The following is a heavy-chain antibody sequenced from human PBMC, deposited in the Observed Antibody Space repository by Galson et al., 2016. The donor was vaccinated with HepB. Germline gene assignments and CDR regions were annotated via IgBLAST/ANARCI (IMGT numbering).Heavy chain of an antibody. D-gene: IGHD1-26*01. J-gene: IGHJ4*02. V-gene: IGHV3-7*03. Sequence: SLRLSCAASGFTFSRYGMHWVRQAPGKGLEWVANITPDGSEQYYVDSVKGRFTISRDNAKNTLFLQMNSLRAEDTAVYYCARGLNSGLDYWGQGTLVTVSS. CDR2: ITPDGSEQ. CDR1: GFTFSRYG. CDR3: ARGLNSGLDY.